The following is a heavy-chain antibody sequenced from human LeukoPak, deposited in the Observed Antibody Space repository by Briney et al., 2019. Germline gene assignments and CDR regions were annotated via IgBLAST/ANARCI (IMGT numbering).Heavy chain of an antibody. D-gene: IGHD3-3*01. J-gene: IGHJ4*02. CDR2: ISGSGGST. CDR3: AKGYDFWSGYYMDY. V-gene: IGHV3-23*01. CDR1: GFTFSSYA. Sequence: GGSLRLSCAASGFTFSSYAMSWVRQAPGKGLEWVSAISGSGGSTYYADSVKGRFTISRDNSKNTLYLQMNSLRAEDTAVYYCAKGYDFWSGYYMDYWGQGTLVTVSS.